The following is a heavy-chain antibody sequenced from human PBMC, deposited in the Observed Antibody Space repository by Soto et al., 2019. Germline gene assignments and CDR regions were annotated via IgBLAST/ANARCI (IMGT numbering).Heavy chain of an antibody. V-gene: IGHV1-3*01. CDR2: INAGNGNT. CDR1: GYTFTSYA. Sequence: ASVKVSCKASGYTFTSYAMHWVRQAPGQRLEWMGWINAGNGNTKYSQKFQGRVTITRDTSASTAYMELSSLRSEDTAVYYCARGKIVATIYIAVAGPFDYWGQGTLVTVSS. J-gene: IGHJ4*02. D-gene: IGHD5-12*01. CDR3: ARGKIVATIYIAVAGPFDY.